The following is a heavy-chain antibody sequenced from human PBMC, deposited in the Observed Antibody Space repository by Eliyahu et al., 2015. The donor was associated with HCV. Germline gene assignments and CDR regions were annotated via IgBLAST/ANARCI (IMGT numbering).Heavy chain of an antibody. CDR2: ISDDGSNK. CDR3: ASGRLNWDDDFDY. Sequence: QVQLVESGGGVVQPGRSLRLSCAASGFXFSSYGMHWVRQAPGKGLEWVAVISDDGSNKYYADSVKGRFTFSRDNSKNTLYLQMNSLRADDTAVYYCASGRLNWDDDFDYWGQGTLVTVSS. J-gene: IGHJ4*02. V-gene: IGHV3-30*03. CDR1: GFXFSSYG. D-gene: IGHD1-20*01.